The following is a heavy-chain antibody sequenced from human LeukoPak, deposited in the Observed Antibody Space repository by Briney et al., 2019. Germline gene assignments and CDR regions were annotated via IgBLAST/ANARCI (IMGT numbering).Heavy chain of an antibody. Sequence: ASVKVSCKASGYTFTGYYMHWVRQAPGQGLEWMGWISPNSGGTNYAQKFQGRVTMTRDTSISTAYMELSRLRSDDTAVYYCARFGGYCSSTSCSPAVYWGQGTLVTVSS. D-gene: IGHD2-2*01. J-gene: IGHJ4*02. CDR1: GYTFTGYY. CDR3: ARFGGYCSSTSCSPAVY. V-gene: IGHV1-2*02. CDR2: ISPNSGGT.